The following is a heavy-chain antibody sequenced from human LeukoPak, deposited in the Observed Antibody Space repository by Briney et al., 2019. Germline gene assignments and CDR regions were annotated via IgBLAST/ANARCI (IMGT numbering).Heavy chain of an antibody. CDR3: ARANMVRGVGSFFDRNWFDP. CDR1: GFTLSSYW. D-gene: IGHD3-10*01. V-gene: IGHV3-7*03. CDR2: IKQDGSEK. Sequence: GGSLRLSCAASGFTLSSYWMSWVRQAPGKGLEWVANIKQDGSEKYYVDSVKGRFTISRDNAKNSLYLQMNSLRAEDTAVYYCARANMVRGVGSFFDRNWFDPWGQGTLVTVSS. J-gene: IGHJ5*02.